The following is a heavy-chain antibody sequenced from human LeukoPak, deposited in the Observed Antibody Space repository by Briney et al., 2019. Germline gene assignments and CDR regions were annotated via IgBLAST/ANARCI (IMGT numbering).Heavy chain of an antibody. CDR2: IIPIFGTA. Sequence: SVKVSCKASGGTFSSYAISWVRQAPGQGLEWMGGIIPIFGTANYAQKFQGRVTITADKSTSTAYMELSSLRSEDTAVYYCARGSWSGEGGVVPTFDYWGQGTLVTVSS. V-gene: IGHV1-69*06. J-gene: IGHJ4*02. D-gene: IGHD3-10*01. CDR1: GGTFSSYA. CDR3: ARGSWSGEGGVVPTFDY.